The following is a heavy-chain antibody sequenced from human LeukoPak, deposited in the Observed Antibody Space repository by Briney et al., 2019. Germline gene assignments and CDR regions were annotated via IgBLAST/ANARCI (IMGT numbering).Heavy chain of an antibody. CDR1: GGSFSGYY. CDR3: ATGRNGVVPAPILGVGPWYNYHYMDV. Sequence: TETLSLTCVVYGGSFSGYYWSWIRQPPGKGLEWIGEIDHSGTTNYNPSLKSRVTMSVDTSKNQFSLMVSSVTAADTAVYYCATGRNGVVPAPILGVGPWYNYHYMDVWGKGTTVTVSS. J-gene: IGHJ6*03. V-gene: IGHV4-34*01. D-gene: IGHD2-2*02. CDR2: IDHSGTT.